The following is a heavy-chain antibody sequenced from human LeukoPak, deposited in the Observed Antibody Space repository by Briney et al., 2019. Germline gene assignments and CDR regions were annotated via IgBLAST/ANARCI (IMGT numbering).Heavy chain of an antibody. V-gene: IGHV4-30-2*01. CDR3: ARVDETTLDY. CDR1: GGSISSGGYY. D-gene: IGHD1-14*01. J-gene: IGHJ4*02. CDR2: IYHSGST. Sequence: SQTLSLTCTVSGGSISSGGYYWSWIRQPPGKGRGWIGYIYHSGSTYYHPSLKSRVTISVDRSKNQFSLKLSSVTAADTAVYYCARVDETTLDYWGQGTLVTVSS.